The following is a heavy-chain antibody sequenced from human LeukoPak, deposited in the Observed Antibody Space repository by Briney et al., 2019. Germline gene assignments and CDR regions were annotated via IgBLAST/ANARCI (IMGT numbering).Heavy chain of an antibody. J-gene: IGHJ5*02. CDR2: TYYRSKWYN. V-gene: IGHV6-1*01. CDR3: ARGPLTGDDWFDP. D-gene: IGHD7-27*01. Sequence: SQTLSLTCAISGDSFSRNSAAWNWIRQSPSRGLEWLGRTYYRSKWYNDYAISVKSRITINPDTSKNQFFLQLNSVTPEDTAVYYCARGPLTGDDWFDPWGQGTLVTVSS. CDR1: GDSFSRNSAA.